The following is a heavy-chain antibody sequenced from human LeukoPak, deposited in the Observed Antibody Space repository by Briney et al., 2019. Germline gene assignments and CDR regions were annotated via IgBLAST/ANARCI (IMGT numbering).Heavy chain of an antibody. D-gene: IGHD2-2*01. J-gene: IGHJ6*03. CDR2: IYSGDST. CDR3: ARGVVVPAASGPYYYYYYMDV. V-gene: IGHV3-53*01. CDR1: GFTVSSNY. Sequence: PGGSLRLSCAASGFTVSSNYMSWVRQAPGKGLEWVSVIYSGDSTYYADSVKGRFTISRDNSKNTLYLQMNSLRAEDTAVYYCARGVVVPAASGPYYYYYYMDVWGKGTTVTVSS.